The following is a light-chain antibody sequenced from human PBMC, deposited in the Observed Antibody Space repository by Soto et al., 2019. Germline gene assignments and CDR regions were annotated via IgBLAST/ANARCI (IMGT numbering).Light chain of an antibody. Sequence: QSVLTQPASVSGSPGQSITISCTGTNSDIGTYIYVSWYQQHPGKAPKLLIYDVSNRPSGVSNRFSGSKSGNTASLTISGLQAVDEADYYCSSYTASRTKFGGGTKLTVL. CDR3: SSYTASRTK. CDR2: DVS. CDR1: NSDIGTYIY. V-gene: IGLV2-14*01. J-gene: IGLJ2*01.